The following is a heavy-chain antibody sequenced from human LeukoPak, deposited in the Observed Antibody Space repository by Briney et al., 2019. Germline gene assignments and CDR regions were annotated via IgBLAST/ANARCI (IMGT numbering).Heavy chain of an antibody. CDR2: IIPIFGTA. J-gene: IGHJ5*02. D-gene: IGHD3-22*01. V-gene: IGHV1-69*05. CDR1: GGTFSSYA. CDR3: ARGYSHYYDSSGSSNWFDP. Sequence: SVKVSCKASGGTFSSYAISWVRQAPGQGLEWMGGIIPIFGTANYAQKFQGRVTITTDESTSTAYMELSSLRSEDTAVYYCARGYSHYYDSSGSSNWFDPWGQGTLVTVSS.